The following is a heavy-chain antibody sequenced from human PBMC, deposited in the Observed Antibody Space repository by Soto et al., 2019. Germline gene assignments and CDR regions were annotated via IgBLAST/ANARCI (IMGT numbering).Heavy chain of an antibody. CDR2: IYYSGST. Sequence: SETLSLTCTVSGGSISSYYWSWIRQPPGKGLEWIGYIYYSGSTNYNPSLKSRVTISVDTSKNQFSLKLSSVTAADTAVYYCARVSHYYDSRGDFDYWGQGTLVTVSS. CDR1: GGSISSYY. CDR3: ARVSHYYDSRGDFDY. J-gene: IGHJ4*02. D-gene: IGHD3-22*01. V-gene: IGHV4-59*01.